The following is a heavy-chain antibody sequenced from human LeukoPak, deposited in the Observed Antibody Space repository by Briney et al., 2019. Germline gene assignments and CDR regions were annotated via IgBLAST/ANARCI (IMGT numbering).Heavy chain of an antibody. CDR3: ARGSSGYYYG. CDR2: MHISGNT. CDR1: GGSISNYY. D-gene: IGHD3-22*01. J-gene: IGHJ4*02. V-gene: IGHV4-4*07. Sequence: SETLSLTCNVSGGSISNYYWSWIRQPAGKGLEWIGRMHISGNTNYNPSLKSRVTMSLDTSKNQFSLNLSSVTAADTAVYYCARGSSGYYYGWGQGTLVTVSS.